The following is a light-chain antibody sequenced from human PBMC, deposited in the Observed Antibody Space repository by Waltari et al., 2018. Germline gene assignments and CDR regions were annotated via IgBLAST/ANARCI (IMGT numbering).Light chain of an antibody. CDR2: WAS. CDR1: QSVLYSSNNKNY. CDR3: QQYYDTLWT. J-gene: IGKJ1*01. V-gene: IGKV4-1*01. Sequence: DIVMTQSPDSLAVSLGDRATISTKSSQSVLYSSNNKNYFAWYQQKPGQPPKLLLYWASMRESGVPDRFSGSGSGTDFTLTISSLQAEDVAVYYCQQYYDTLWTFGQGTKVEIK.